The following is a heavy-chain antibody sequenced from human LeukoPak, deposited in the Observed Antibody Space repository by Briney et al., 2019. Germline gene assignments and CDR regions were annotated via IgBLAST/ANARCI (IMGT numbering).Heavy chain of an antibody. CDR3: ARDTAVAPRTNWFDP. Sequence: GASVKVSCKVSGGTFSSDAISWVRQAPGQGLEWMGRIIPFLGIVDYAQKFQGRVTISADKSTSTAYMEMSSLRSEDTAAYYCARDTAVAPRTNWFDPWGRGTLVTVSS. D-gene: IGHD6-19*01. J-gene: IGHJ5*02. CDR2: IIPFLGIV. CDR1: GGTFSSDA. V-gene: IGHV1-69*04.